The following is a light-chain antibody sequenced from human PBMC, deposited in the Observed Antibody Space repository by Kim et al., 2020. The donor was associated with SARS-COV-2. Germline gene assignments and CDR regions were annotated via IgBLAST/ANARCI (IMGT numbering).Light chain of an antibody. CDR3: GTWDSSLSAVV. CDR1: SFNIVNNY. CDR2: DNN. Sequence: KVTISCSGSSFNIVNNYVSRYQQLPGTAPKLLIYDNNKRPSGIPDLFSGSKSGTSATLGITGLQTGDEADYYCGTWDSSLSAVVFGGGTQLTVL. J-gene: IGLJ2*01. V-gene: IGLV1-51*01.